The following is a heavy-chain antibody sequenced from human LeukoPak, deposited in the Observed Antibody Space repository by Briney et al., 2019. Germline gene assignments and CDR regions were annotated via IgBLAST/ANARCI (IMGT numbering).Heavy chain of an antibody. CDR2: ISGYNGNT. CDR1: GYTFTTYG. D-gene: IGHD1-14*01. CDR3: ARAAAAPLKPTGLKV. Sequence: ASVKVSCKASGYTFTTYGVTWVRQVAGQGLEWMGWISGYNGNTHYAQKFQGRVTMTTDTSTNTAYMEVRTLRSDDSAVYYCARAAAAPLKPTGLKVWGQGTTVIVSS. V-gene: IGHV1-18*01. J-gene: IGHJ6*02.